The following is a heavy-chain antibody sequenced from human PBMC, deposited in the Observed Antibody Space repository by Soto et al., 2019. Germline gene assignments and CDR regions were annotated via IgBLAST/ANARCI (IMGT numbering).Heavy chain of an antibody. CDR2: INHSGST. CDR3: ARGGYCSGGSCYYHYWYFDL. J-gene: IGHJ2*01. Sequence: QVQLQQWGAGLLKPSETLSLTCAVYGGSFSGYYWSWIRQPPGKGLEWIGEINHSGSTNCNPSLKSRVTISVDTSKNQFSLKLSSVTAADTAVYYCARGGYCSGGSCYYHYWYFDLWGRGTLVTVSS. D-gene: IGHD2-15*01. V-gene: IGHV4-34*01. CDR1: GGSFSGYY.